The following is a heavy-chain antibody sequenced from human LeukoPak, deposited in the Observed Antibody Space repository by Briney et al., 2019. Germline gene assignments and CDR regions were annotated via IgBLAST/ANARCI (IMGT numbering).Heavy chain of an antibody. J-gene: IGHJ4*02. CDR2: IRYDGSNK. D-gene: IGHD1-26*01. CDR3: AKVMGWELLPDYFDY. V-gene: IGHV3-30*02. Sequence: PGGSLRLSCAASGFTFSSYGMHWVRQAPGKGLEWVAFIRYDGSNKYYADSVKGRFTISRDNSKNTLYLQMNSLRAEDTAVYYCAKVMGWELLPDYFDYWGQGTLVTVSS. CDR1: GFTFSSYG.